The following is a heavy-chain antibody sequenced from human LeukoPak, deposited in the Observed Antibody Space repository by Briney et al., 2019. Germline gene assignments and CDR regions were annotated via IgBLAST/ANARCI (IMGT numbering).Heavy chain of an antibody. CDR3: AREYTAVVFDY. J-gene: IGHJ4*02. Sequence: SETLSLTCSVSGVSISSGSYFWSWIRQPAGKGLEWIGRIYTSGITNYNPSLKSRVTISLDTSKNQFSLKLSSVTAADTAVYYCAREYTAVVFDYCGQGTLVTVSS. CDR2: IYTSGIT. D-gene: IGHD5-18*01. V-gene: IGHV4-61*02. CDR1: GVSISSGSYF.